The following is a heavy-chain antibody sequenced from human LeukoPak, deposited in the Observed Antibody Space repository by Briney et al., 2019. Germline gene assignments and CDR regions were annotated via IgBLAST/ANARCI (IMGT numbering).Heavy chain of an antibody. J-gene: IGHJ4*02. Sequence: GGSLRLSCAASGFTFSRYEMNWVRQAPGQGLEWVSYISSSGSTIYYADSVKGRFTISRDNAKNSLYLQMNSLRADNTAVYYCAREGVGATSDYWGQGTLVTVSS. D-gene: IGHD1-26*01. CDR2: ISSSGSTI. V-gene: IGHV3-48*03. CDR3: AREGVGATSDY. CDR1: GFTFSRYE.